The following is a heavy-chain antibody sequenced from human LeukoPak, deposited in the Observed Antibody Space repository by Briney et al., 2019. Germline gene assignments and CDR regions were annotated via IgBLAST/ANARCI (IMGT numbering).Heavy chain of an antibody. Sequence: GASVKVSCKASGYTFTGYYMHWVRQAPGQGLEWMGGIIPIFGTANYAQKFQGRVTITADESTSTAYMELSSLRSEDTAVYYCARESSPMWFLDYWGQGTLVTVSS. J-gene: IGHJ4*02. CDR2: IIPIFGTA. D-gene: IGHD2-21*01. V-gene: IGHV1-69*13. CDR3: ARESSPMWFLDY. CDR1: GYTFTGYY.